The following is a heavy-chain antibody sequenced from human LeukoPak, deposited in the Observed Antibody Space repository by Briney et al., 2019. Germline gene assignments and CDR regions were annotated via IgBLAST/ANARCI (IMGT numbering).Heavy chain of an antibody. Sequence: SVKVSCKASGGTFSSYAISWVRQAPGQGLEWMGRIIPILGIANYAQKFQGRVTITADKSTSTAYMELSSLRSEDTAVYYCARKRTTGAAPTFDYWGQGTLVTVSS. D-gene: IGHD4-23*01. CDR3: ARKRTTGAAPTFDY. CDR1: GGTFSSYA. CDR2: IIPILGIA. J-gene: IGHJ4*02. V-gene: IGHV1-69*04.